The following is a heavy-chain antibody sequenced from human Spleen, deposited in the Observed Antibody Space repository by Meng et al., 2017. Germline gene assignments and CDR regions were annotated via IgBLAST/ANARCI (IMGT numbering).Heavy chain of an antibody. J-gene: IGHJ3*02. Sequence: SETLSLTCTVSGGSISYYYWSWIRQPPGKGLEWIGYIYYSGSTNYNPSLKSRVTISVDTSKNQFSLKLSSVTAADTAVYYCARGLRYFDWYPDAFDIWGQGTMVTVSS. CDR2: IYYSGST. CDR1: GGSISYYY. V-gene: IGHV4-59*01. CDR3: ARGLRYFDWYPDAFDI. D-gene: IGHD3-9*01.